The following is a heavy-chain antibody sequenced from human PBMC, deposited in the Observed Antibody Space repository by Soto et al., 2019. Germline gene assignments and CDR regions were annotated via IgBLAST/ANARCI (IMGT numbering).Heavy chain of an antibody. Sequence: GSLRLSCAASGFTFSSYAMHWVRQAPGKGLEWVAVISYDGSNKYYADSVKGRFTISRDNSKNTLYLQMNSLRAEDTAVYYCARVGATVDFFDYWGQGTLVTVSS. V-gene: IGHV3-30-3*01. D-gene: IGHD5-12*01. CDR3: ARVGATVDFFDY. CDR1: GFTFSSYA. J-gene: IGHJ4*02. CDR2: ISYDGSNK.